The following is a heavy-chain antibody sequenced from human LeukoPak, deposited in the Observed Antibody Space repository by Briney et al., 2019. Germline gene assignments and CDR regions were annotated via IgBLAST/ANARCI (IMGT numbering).Heavy chain of an antibody. V-gene: IGHV4-34*01. D-gene: IGHD3-9*01. Sequence: PSETLSLTFAVYGGSFSGYYWGWIRQPPGKGLEWIGEINHSGSTNYNPSLKSRVTTSVDTSKNQFSLKLSSVTAPDTAVYYCARHGEIRYFGWLLEPCDYWGQGTLVTVS. CDR2: INHSGST. CDR3: ARHGEIRYFGWLLEPCDY. CDR1: GGSFSGYY. J-gene: IGHJ4*02.